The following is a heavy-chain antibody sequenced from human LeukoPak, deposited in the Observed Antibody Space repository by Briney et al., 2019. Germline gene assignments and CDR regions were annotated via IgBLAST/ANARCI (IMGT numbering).Heavy chain of an antibody. V-gene: IGHV1-2*02. CDR1: GYTFTDYY. J-gene: IGHJ5*02. CDR2: INPNSGGT. D-gene: IGHD6-19*01. CDR3: ARDVRSGWYLAGDWFDP. Sequence: ASVKVSCKASGYTFTDYYMHWVRQAPGQGLEWMGWINPNSGGTKYAQKFQGRGTMTRDTSISTAYMELSRLRSDDTAIYYCARDVRSGWYLAGDWFDPWGQGTLVTVSS.